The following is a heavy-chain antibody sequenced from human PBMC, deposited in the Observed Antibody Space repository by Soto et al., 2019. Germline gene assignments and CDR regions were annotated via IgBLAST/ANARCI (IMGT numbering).Heavy chain of an antibody. CDR2: IYYSGST. CDR1: GGSISSGGYY. J-gene: IGHJ6*02. Sequence: QVQLQESGPGLVKPSQTLSLTCTVSGGSISSGGYYWSWIRQHPGKVLEWIGYIYYSGSTYYNPSIKIRVTISVDTSQTQSSQKLSSGTAADTAVYYCARDLGGGETSRGYGMDVWGRGTTVTVSS. V-gene: IGHV4-31*03. CDR3: ARDLGGGETSRGYGMDV. D-gene: IGHD1-26*01.